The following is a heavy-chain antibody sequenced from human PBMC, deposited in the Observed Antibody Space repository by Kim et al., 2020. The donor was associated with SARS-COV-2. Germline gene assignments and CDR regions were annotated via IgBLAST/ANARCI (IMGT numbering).Heavy chain of an antibody. CDR2: INHSGST. D-gene: IGHD3-9*01. CDR1: GGSFSGYY. Sequence: SETLSLTCAVYGGSFSGYYWSWIRQPPGKGLEWIGEINHSGSTNYNPSLKSRVTISVDTSKNQFSLKLSSVTAADTAVYYCASSPRKYYDILTGFDYWGQGALVTVSS. J-gene: IGHJ4*02. CDR3: ASSPRKYYDILTGFDY. V-gene: IGHV4-34*01.